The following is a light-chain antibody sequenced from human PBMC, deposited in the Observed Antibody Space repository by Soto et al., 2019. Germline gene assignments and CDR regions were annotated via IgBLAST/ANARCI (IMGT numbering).Light chain of an antibody. CDR2: EVG. J-gene: IGLJ3*02. CDR1: SGDVGNFNL. Sequence: QSVLTQPASVSGSPGQSITISCTGTSGDVGNFNLVSWYQQHPGKAPHLIISEVGKRPSGVSNRFSGSKSGNTASLTISGLQAEDEADYYCCAYAGGSVYVLFGGGTKLTVL. V-gene: IGLV2-23*02. CDR3: CAYAGGSVYVL.